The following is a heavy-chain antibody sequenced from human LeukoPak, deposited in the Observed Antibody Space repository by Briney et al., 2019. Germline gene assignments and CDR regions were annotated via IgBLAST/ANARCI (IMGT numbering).Heavy chain of an antibody. V-gene: IGHV4-59*08. CDR3: AILAVRHYGSSGYFDS. D-gene: IGHD3-22*01. J-gene: IGHJ4*02. Sequence: SETLSLTCTVSGGSINSNYWSWIRQPPGKGLEWIGYIDYSGYTKYSSSLRGRVTISVDTSTNQFSLKMYSVTAADPAVYYCAILAVRHYGSSGYFDSWGQGTLATVSS. CDR1: GGSINSNY. CDR2: IDYSGYT.